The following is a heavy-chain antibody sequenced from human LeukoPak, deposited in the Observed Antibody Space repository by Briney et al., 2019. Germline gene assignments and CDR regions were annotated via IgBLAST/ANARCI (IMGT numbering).Heavy chain of an antibody. J-gene: IGHJ3*02. CDR1: GGTFSSYA. D-gene: IGHD6-6*01. V-gene: IGHV1-69*04. CDR3: ARDLGLAARAFDAFDI. Sequence: SVKVSCKASGGTFSSYAISWVRQAPGQGLEWMGRIIPILGIANYAQKFQGRVTITADKSTSTAYMELSSLRSEDTAVYYCARDLGLAARAFDAFDIWGQGTMVTVSS. CDR2: IIPILGIA.